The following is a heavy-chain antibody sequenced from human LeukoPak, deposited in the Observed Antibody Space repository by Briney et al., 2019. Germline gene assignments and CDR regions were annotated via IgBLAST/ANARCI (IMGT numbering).Heavy chain of an antibody. CDR3: ATTTSILAFDI. J-gene: IGHJ3*02. CDR2: FYSTGST. D-gene: IGHD3-3*01. Sequence: SETLSLTCTVSGDSISSYYCNLIRQPAGPGLEYFGRFYSTGSTNYHPSRKSRVTMSVDTSKNHFSLKLSSVTAADTAVYYCATTTSILAFDIWGQGTMVTVSS. V-gene: IGHV4-4*07. CDR1: GDSISSYY.